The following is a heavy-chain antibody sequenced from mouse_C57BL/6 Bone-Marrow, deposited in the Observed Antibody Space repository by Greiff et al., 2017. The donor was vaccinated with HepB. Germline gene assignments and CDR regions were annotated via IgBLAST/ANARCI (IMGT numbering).Heavy chain of an antibody. CDR3: ARDRRLLRSWYFDV. V-gene: IGHV5-4*01. CDR1: GFTFSSYA. J-gene: IGHJ1*03. CDR2: ISDGGSYT. Sequence: EVQGVESGGDLVKPGGSLKLSCAASGFTFSSYAMSWVRQTPEKRLEWVATISDGGSYTYYPDNVKGRFTISRDNAKNNLYLQMSHLKSEDTAMYYCARDRRLLRSWYFDVWGTGTTVTVSS. D-gene: IGHD1-1*01.